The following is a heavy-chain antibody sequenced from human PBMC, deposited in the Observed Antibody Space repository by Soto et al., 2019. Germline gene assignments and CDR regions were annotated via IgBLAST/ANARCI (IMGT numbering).Heavy chain of an antibody. CDR2: ISAYNGNT. CDR1: GYTFTSYG. Sequence: ASVKVSCKASGYTFTSYGISWVRQAPGQGLEWMGWISAYNGNTNYAQKLQGRVTMTTDTSTSTAYMELRSLRSDDTAVYYCARREHYYDSSGYYFDYWGQGTLVTVSS. D-gene: IGHD3-22*01. V-gene: IGHV1-18*01. CDR3: ARREHYYDSSGYYFDY. J-gene: IGHJ4*02.